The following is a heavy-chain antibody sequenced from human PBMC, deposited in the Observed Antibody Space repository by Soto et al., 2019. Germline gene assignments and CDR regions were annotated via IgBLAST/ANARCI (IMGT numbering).Heavy chain of an antibody. D-gene: IGHD2-2*01. J-gene: IGHJ4*02. V-gene: IGHV3-23*01. CDR2: ISGSGGYT. Sequence: EVQLLESGGGLVQPGGSLRLSCAASGFTFSSYAMSWVRQAPGKGLEWVSTISGSGGYTYSAASVEGRFAISSDNSKNTLYLHMGDLRADDTAVYYCATFRFCTSTSCYGREGGFWGQGTLVTVSS. CDR1: GFTFSSYA. CDR3: ATFRFCTSTSCYGREGGF.